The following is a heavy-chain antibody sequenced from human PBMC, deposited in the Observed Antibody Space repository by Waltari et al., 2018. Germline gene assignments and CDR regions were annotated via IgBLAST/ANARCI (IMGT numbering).Heavy chain of an antibody. V-gene: IGHV5-10-1*03. J-gene: IGHJ4*02. CDR1: GYSFTSYW. D-gene: IGHD6-19*01. CDR3: ARTWGQWLNFAASDY. Sequence: EVQLVQSGAEVKKPGESLRISCKAYGYSFTSYWISWVRQVPGKGLEWMGRIGPADSYINYSPSFQGHITISADKSIATAYLQWVSLKASDTAMYYCARTWGQWLNFAASDYWGQGSLVTVSS. CDR2: IGPADSYI.